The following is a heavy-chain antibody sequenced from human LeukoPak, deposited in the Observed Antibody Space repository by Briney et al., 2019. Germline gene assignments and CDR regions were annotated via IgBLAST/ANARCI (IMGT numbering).Heavy chain of an antibody. CDR3: ARGARYMDIPFDY. Sequence: GASVKVSCKASGYTFTSYDINWVRQATGQGLEWMGWMNPNSGNTGYAQKFQGRVTMTRNTSISTAYMELSGLRSEDTAVYYCARGARYMDIPFDYWGQGTLVTVSS. D-gene: IGHD2-2*03. V-gene: IGHV1-8*01. J-gene: IGHJ4*02. CDR2: MNPNSGNT. CDR1: GYTFTSYD.